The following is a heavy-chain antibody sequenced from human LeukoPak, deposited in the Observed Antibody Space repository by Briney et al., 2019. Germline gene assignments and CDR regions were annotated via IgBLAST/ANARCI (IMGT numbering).Heavy chain of an antibody. D-gene: IGHD6-13*01. Sequence: ASVKVSCKASGYTFTSYGISWVRQAPGQGLEWMGWISAYNGNTNYAQKLQGRVTMTTDTSTSTAYMELRSLRSDDTAVYYCARVVAAAGFGDYYYYYMDVWGKGTTVTVSS. CDR3: ARVVAAAGFGDYYYYYMDV. J-gene: IGHJ6*03. V-gene: IGHV1-18*01. CDR2: ISAYNGNT. CDR1: GYTFTSYG.